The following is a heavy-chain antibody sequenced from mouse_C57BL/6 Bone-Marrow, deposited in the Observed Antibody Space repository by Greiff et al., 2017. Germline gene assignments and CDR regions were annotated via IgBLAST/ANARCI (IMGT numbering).Heavy chain of an antibody. CDR3: DRTGFAY. J-gene: IGHJ3*01. Sequence: QVQLQQSGPGLVQPSQSLSITCTVSGFSLTSYGVHWVRQSPGKGLEWLGVIWSGGSTDYNAAFISRLSISKDNSKSQVFFKMNSLQADDTAIYYCDRTGFAYWGQGTLVTVSA. CDR1: GFSLTSYG. V-gene: IGHV2-2*01. CDR2: IWSGGST.